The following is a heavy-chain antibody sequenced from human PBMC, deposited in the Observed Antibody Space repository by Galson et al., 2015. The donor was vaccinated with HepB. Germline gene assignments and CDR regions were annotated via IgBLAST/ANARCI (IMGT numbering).Heavy chain of an antibody. V-gene: IGHV3-21*01. D-gene: IGHD6-13*01. CDR1: GFTFSSYS. J-gene: IGHJ6*03. Sequence: SLRLSCAASGFTFSSYSMNWVRQAPGKGLEWVSSISSSSSYIYYADSVKGRFTISRDNAKNSLYLQMNSLRAEDTAVYYCARRRYSSSWYSPDYYYYYMDVWGKGTTVTVSS. CDR3: ARRRYSSSWYSPDYYYYYMDV. CDR2: ISSSSSYI.